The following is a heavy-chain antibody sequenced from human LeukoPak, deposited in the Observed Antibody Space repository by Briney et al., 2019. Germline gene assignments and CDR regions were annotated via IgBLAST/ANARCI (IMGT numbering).Heavy chain of an antibody. CDR3: ARVVDIVATIGGFDY. J-gene: IGHJ4*02. CDR1: GGAISSGDYY. Sequence: SQTLSLTCTVSGGAISSGDYYWSWIRQPPGKRLEWIGYIYYSGSTYYNPSLKRRVTISVDTSKNQFSLKLSSVTAADTAVYYCARVVDIVATIGGFDYWGQGTLVTVSS. D-gene: IGHD5-12*01. V-gene: IGHV4-30-4*01. CDR2: IYYSGST.